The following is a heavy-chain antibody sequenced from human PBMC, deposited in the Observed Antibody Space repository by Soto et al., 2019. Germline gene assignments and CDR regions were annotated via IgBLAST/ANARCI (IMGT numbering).Heavy chain of an antibody. J-gene: IGHJ6*03. V-gene: IGHV3-9*01. Sequence: EVQLVESGGGLVQPGRSLRLSCAASGFTFDDYGMHWVRQVPGKGLEWVSGISWNSDSIDYADSVKGRFTISRDNAKNSLYLQMNSLRAEDTALYYCAKEGYGDYVQPSLYYYYYIDGWGKGTAVTVSS. CDR3: AKEGYGDYVQPSLYYYYYIDG. CDR2: ISWNSDSI. D-gene: IGHD4-17*01. CDR1: GFTFDDYG.